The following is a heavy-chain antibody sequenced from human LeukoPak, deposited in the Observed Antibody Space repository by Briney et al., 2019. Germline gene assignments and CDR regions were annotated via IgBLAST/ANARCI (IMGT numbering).Heavy chain of an antibody. V-gene: IGHV1-69*05. J-gene: IGHJ6*03. CDR2: IIPIFGTA. D-gene: IGHD5-12*01. CDR1: GGTFSSYA. CDR3: ARSLVSGIHRQYSGYDLGPDYYYYYYMDV. Sequence: ASVKVSCKASGGTFSSYAISWVRQAPGQGLEWMGGIIPIFGTANYAQKFQGRVTITTDESTSTAYMELSSLRSEDTAVYYCARSLVSGIHRQYSGYDLGPDYYYYYYMDVWGKGTTVTVSS.